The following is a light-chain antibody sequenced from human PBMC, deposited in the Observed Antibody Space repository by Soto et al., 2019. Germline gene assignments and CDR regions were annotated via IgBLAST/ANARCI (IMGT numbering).Light chain of an antibody. CDR3: QHHTSYSQT. J-gene: IGKJ1*01. CDR1: QSIRYY. V-gene: IGKV1-5*01. CDR2: GAS. Sequence: EIQLTQSPPTPSDSIGGRVTITCRASQSIRYYLAWYQQMPGKAPKLLIYGASSLQSGVPSRFSGSGSGTEFTLTISSLQPDDFATYFCQHHTSYSQTFGHGTKVDIK.